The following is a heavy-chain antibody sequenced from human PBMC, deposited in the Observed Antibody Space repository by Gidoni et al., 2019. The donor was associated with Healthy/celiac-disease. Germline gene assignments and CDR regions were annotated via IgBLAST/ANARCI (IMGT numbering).Heavy chain of an antibody. CDR2: IYYSGST. CDR1: GGSIRSGGYY. D-gene: IGHD3-22*01. J-gene: IGHJ1*01. CDR3: ARPYYDSSGYYVGFQH. V-gene: IGHV4-31*03. Sequence: QVQLQESGPGLVKPSQTLSLTCTVSGGSIRSGGYYWSWIRQHPGKGLEWIGYIYYSGSTYYNPSLKSRVTISVDTSKNQFSLKLSSVTAADTAVYYCARPYYDSSGYYVGFQHWGQGTLVTVSS.